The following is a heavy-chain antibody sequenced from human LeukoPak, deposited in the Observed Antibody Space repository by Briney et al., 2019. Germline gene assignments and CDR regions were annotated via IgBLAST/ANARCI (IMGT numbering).Heavy chain of an antibody. J-gene: IGHJ3*02. V-gene: IGHV1-24*01. D-gene: IGHD1-26*01. Sequence: ASVKVSCKVSGYTLTELSMHWVRQPPGKGLEWMGGFDPEEGETIYAQKFQGRVTMTEDTSTDTAYMELGSLRSEDTAVYYCAAEVGAKAFDIWGQGTMVTVSS. CDR1: GYTLTELS. CDR2: FDPEEGET. CDR3: AAEVGAKAFDI.